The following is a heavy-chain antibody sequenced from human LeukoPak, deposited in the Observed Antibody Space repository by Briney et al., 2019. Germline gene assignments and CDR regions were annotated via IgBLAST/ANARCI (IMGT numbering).Heavy chain of an antibody. CDR2: IIPILGIA. Sequence: SSVKVSCKASGGTFSSYAIIWVRQAPGQGLEWMGRIIPILGIANYAQKFQGRVTITADKSTSTAYMALSSLRSEDTAVYYCGGKYSSSSSLDYWGQGTLVTVSS. V-gene: IGHV1-69*04. J-gene: IGHJ4*02. CDR1: GGTFSSYA. CDR3: GGKYSSSSSLDY. D-gene: IGHD6-6*01.